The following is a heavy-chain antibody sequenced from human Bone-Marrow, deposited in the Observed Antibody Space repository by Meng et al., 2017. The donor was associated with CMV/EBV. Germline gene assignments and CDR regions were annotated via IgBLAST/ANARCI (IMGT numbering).Heavy chain of an antibody. CDR1: GGSISSYY. Sequence: SETLSLTCAVYGGSISSYYWSWIRQPPGKGLEWIGEINHSGSTNYNPSLKSRVTISVDTSKNQFSLKLSSVTAADTAVYYCARGRSYYYGMDVWGQGTTVTVPS. V-gene: IGHV4-34*01. J-gene: IGHJ6*02. CDR3: ARGRSYYYGMDV. CDR2: INHSGST.